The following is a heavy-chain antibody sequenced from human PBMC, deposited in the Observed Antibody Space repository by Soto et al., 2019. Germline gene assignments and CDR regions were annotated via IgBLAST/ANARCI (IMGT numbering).Heavy chain of an antibody. J-gene: IGHJ4*02. Sequence: GGSLRLSCAASGFTFSSYSMNWVRQAPGKGLEWVSSISSSSGYIYYADSVKGRFTISRDNAKNSLYLQMNSLRAEDTAVYYCARKGYCSGGSCYTDYWGQGTLVTVSS. CDR1: GFTFSSYS. CDR2: ISSSSGYI. V-gene: IGHV3-21*01. CDR3: ARKGYCSGGSCYTDY. D-gene: IGHD2-15*01.